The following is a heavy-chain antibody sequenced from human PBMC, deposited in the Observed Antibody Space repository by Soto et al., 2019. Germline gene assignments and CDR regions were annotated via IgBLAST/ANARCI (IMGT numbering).Heavy chain of an antibody. Sequence: EASVKVSCKASGYTFTSYGISWVRQAPGQGLEWMGIINPSGGSTSYAQKFQGRVTMTRDTSTSTVYMELSSLRSEDTAVYYCAREYCTDGVCYNYHYYYGMDVWGQGTTVTVSS. CDR1: GYTFTSYG. D-gene: IGHD2-8*01. J-gene: IGHJ6*02. CDR2: INPSGGST. CDR3: AREYCTDGVCYNYHYYYGMDV. V-gene: IGHV1-46*01.